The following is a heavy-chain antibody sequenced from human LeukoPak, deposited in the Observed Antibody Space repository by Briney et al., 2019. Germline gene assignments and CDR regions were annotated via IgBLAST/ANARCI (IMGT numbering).Heavy chain of an antibody. CDR3: ARGPGGRSGYYPLEDYYYYYYMDV. J-gene: IGHJ6*03. V-gene: IGHV1-18*04. CDR1: GYTFTGYY. D-gene: IGHD3-22*01. CDR2: IRVYNGNT. Sequence: GASVKVSCKASGYTFTGYYMHWVRQAPGQGLEWMGWIRVYNGNTNYAQKLQGRVTMTTDTSTSTAYMELRSLRSDGTAVYYCARGPGGRSGYYPLEDYYYYYYMDVWGKGTTVTVSS.